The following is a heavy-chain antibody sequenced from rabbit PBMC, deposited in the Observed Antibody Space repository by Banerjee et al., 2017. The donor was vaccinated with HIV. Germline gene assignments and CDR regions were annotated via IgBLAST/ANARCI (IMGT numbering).Heavy chain of an antibody. CDR3: AREGIVVAGVIGWNFNL. CDR1: GFSFSNGYV. J-gene: IGHJ4*01. D-gene: IGHD4-1*01. Sequence: QEQLEESGGDLVKPEGSLTLTCTASGFSFSNGYVMCWVRQAPGKGLEWIACINTISGDTVYATWAKGRFTISKTSSTTVTLQMTSLTAADTATYFCAREGIVVAGVIGWNFNLWGQGTLVTVS. CDR2: INTISGDT. V-gene: IGHV1S45*01.